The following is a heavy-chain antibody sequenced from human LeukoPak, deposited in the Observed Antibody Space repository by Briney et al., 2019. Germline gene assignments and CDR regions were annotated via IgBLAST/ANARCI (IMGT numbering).Heavy chain of an antibody. J-gene: IGHJ3*02. CDR2: ISWNSGRI. V-gene: IGHV3-9*01. Sequence: GGSLRLSCAASGFTFDDYAMHWVRHAPGKGLEWVSGISWNSGRIGYADSVKGRFTISRDNAKNSLCLQMNSLRAEDTALYYCAKDSLRFLEWTYDAFDIWGQGTMVTVSS. CDR1: GFTFDDYA. CDR3: AKDSLRFLEWTYDAFDI. D-gene: IGHD3-3*01.